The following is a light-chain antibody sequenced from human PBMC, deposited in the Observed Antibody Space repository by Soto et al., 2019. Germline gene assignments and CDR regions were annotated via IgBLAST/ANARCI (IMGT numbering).Light chain of an antibody. J-gene: IGKJ3*01. V-gene: IGKV3-20*01. CDR1: QIVNSTF. CDR2: SAS. CDR3: HQYGSSPLT. Sequence: EMVLTQSPGTLSLSTGERATLSCRASQIVNSTFLAWYQQKPGQAPRLLIYSASSRATGIPDRFSGSGSGTDFTLTISRLEPEDFAVYYCHQYGSSPLTFGPGTKVDIK.